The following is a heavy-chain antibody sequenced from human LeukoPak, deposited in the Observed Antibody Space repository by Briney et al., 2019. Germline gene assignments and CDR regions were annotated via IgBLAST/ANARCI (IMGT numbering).Heavy chain of an antibody. CDR2: IYHSGST. J-gene: IGHJ6*02. V-gene: IGHV4-30-2*01. CDR3: ARRYSGSYYGVDYYYGMDV. CDR1: GGSISSGGYY. D-gene: IGHD1-26*01. Sequence: PSQTLSLTCTVSGGSISSGGYYWSWIRQPPGKGLEWIGYIYHSGSTYYSPSLKSRVTMSVDRSKNQFSLKLSSVTAADTAVYYCARRYSGSYYGVDYYYGMDVWGQGTTVTVSS.